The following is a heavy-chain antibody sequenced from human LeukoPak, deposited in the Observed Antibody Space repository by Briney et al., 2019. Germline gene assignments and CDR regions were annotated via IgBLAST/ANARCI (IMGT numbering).Heavy chain of an antibody. Sequence: PGRSLRLPCAASGFTFSSYGMHWVRQAPGKGLEWVAVIWYDGSNKYYADSVKGRFTISRDNSKNTLYLQMNSLRAEDTAVYYCARVDLVGATPLGAFDIWGQGTMVTVSS. CDR2: IWYDGSNK. CDR1: GFTFSSYG. J-gene: IGHJ3*02. D-gene: IGHD1-26*01. V-gene: IGHV3-33*01. CDR3: ARVDLVGATPLGAFDI.